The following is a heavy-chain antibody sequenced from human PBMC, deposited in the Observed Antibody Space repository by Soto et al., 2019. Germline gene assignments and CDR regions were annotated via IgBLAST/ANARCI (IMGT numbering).Heavy chain of an antibody. D-gene: IGHD1-7*01. Sequence: EMQLLESGGGLVQPGGSLRLSCAVSGFTFSSYGMTWVRQAPGKGLEWISFSSATGSGTYYADSVKGRFTISRDNSKNTLDLQMTSLRADDTAVYYWAKDRRAGGNYGFYSDFWGQGALVIVSS. J-gene: IGHJ4*02. V-gene: IGHV3-23*01. CDR3: AKDRRAGGNYGFYSDF. CDR1: GFTFSSYG. CDR2: SSATGSGT.